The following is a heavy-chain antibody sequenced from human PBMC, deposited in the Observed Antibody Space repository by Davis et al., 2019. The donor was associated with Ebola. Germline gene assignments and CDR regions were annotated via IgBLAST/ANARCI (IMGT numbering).Heavy chain of an antibody. Sequence: PGGSLRLSCAASGFSFSSYAMHWVRQAPGKGLEWVAFISYDGSNKYYADSVKGRFTISRDNAKNSLYLQMNSLRAEDAAVYYCARDPDILSGAMDVWGKGTTVTVSS. D-gene: IGHD3-9*01. CDR1: GFSFSSYA. CDR2: ISYDGSNK. V-gene: IGHV3-30*02. CDR3: ARDPDILSGAMDV. J-gene: IGHJ6*04.